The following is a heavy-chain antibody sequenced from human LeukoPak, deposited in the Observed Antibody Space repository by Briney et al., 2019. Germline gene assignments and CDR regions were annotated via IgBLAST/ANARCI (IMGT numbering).Heavy chain of an antibody. J-gene: IGHJ3*02. CDR3: ARDLKTSDAFDI. CDR2: IYYSGST. V-gene: IGHV4-39*07. Sequence: TSETLSLTCTVSGGSISSSNYYWGWIRQPPGKGLEWIGSIYYSGSTYYNPSLKSRVTISVDTSKNQFSLKLSSVTAADTAVYYCARDLKTSDAFDIWGQGTMVTVSS. CDR1: GGSISSSNYY.